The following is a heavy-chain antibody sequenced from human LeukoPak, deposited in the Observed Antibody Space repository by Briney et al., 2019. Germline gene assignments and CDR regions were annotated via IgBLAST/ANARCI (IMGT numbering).Heavy chain of an antibody. D-gene: IGHD6-13*01. J-gene: IGHJ4*02. CDR2: IYYSGST. CDR3: ARVTGYRIEDYFDY. CDR1: GGSISSYY. Sequence: SETLSLTCTVSGGSISSYYWSWIRQPPGKGLEWIGYIYYSGSTNYNPSLKSRVTISVDTSKNEFSLKLRSVTAADTAVYYCARVTGYRIEDYFDYWGQGTLVTVSS. V-gene: IGHV4-59*01.